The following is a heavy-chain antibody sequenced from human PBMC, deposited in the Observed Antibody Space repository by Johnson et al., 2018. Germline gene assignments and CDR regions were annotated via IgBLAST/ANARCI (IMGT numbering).Heavy chain of an antibody. Sequence: VQLVQSGGGLVQPGGSQRLRLSCAASGFTFSTYSMIWVRQAPGKGLEWVSALSESGGVTFYADSVKGRFPISRDNSKNPVFLQMSSLGADDTAVYYCAAFLPGSYMAYLQYWGQGTLVTVSS. J-gene: IGHJ1*01. D-gene: IGHD1-26*01. V-gene: IGHV3-23*04. CDR3: AAFLPGSYMAYLQY. CDR1: GFTFSTYS. CDR2: LSESGGVT.